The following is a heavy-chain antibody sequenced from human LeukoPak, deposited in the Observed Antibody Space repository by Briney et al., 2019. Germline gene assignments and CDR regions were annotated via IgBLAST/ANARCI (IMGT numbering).Heavy chain of an antibody. V-gene: IGHV1-18*01. J-gene: IGHJ4*02. D-gene: IGHD3-10*01. CDR3: ARVLLLWGFFDY. CDR2: ISAYNGNT. CDR1: GYTFTGYG. Sequence: ASVKVSCKASGYTFTGYGISWVRQAPGQGLEWMGWISAYNGNTNYAQKLQGRVTMTTDTSTSTAYMELRSLRSDDTAVYYCARVLLLWGFFDYWGQGTLVTVSS.